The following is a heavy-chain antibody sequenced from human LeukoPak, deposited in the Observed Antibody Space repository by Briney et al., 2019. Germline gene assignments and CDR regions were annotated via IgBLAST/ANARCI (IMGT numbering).Heavy chain of an antibody. D-gene: IGHD2-2*01. V-gene: IGHV3-33*01. J-gene: IGHJ4*02. Sequence: GGSLRLSCAASGFMFNSYGMHWVRQAPGKGLEWVAAIWFDGNKKYYADSVKGRFTISRDNSKNTLYLQMNSLKTEDTAVYYCARVSEDIVVVPAGDYWGQGTLVTVSS. CDR1: GFMFNSYG. CDR3: ARVSEDIVVVPAGDY. CDR2: IWFDGNKK.